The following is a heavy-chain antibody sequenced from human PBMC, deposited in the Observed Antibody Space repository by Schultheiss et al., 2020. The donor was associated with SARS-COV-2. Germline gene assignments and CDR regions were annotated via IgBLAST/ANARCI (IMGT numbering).Heavy chain of an antibody. CDR3: ARLVVTTWDY. D-gene: IGHD2-21*02. CDR2: IYTSGST. CDR1: GFTFSSYA. V-gene: IGHV4-59*10. J-gene: IGHJ4*02. Sequence: ESLKISCAASGFTFSSYAMSWVRQAPGKGLEWIGRIYTSGSTNYNPSLKSRVTISVDTSKNQFSLKLSSVTAADTAVYYCARLVVTTWDYWGQGTLVTVSS.